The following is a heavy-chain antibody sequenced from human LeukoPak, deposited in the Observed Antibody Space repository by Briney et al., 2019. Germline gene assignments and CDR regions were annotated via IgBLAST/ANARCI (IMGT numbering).Heavy chain of an antibody. V-gene: IGHV3-23*01. Sequence: GGSLRLSCAASGFTFSSYGMNWVRQAPGKGLEWVSAFSATDGSAQYAESVKGRFTISRDNSKNSLYLQMNSLRDEDTAVYYCAKARIAAAGTGAFDVWGQGTRVTVSS. D-gene: IGHD6-13*01. J-gene: IGHJ3*01. CDR1: GFTFSSYG. CDR3: AKARIAAAGTGAFDV. CDR2: FSATDGSA.